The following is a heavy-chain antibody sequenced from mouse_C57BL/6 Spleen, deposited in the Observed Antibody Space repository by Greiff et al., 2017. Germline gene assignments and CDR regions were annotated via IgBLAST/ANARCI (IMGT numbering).Heavy chain of an antibody. CDR2: IYPGSGNT. D-gene: IGHD3-3*01. Sequence: QVQLKESGAELVRPGASVKLSCTASGYTFTDFYINWVKQRPGPGLEWIARIYPGSGNTYYNEKFKGKATLTAEKSSSTAYMQLSSLTSEDSAVYFCARDPSFDDWGQGTTLTVSS. CDR3: ARDPSFDD. J-gene: IGHJ2*01. CDR1: GYTFTDFY. V-gene: IGHV1-76*01.